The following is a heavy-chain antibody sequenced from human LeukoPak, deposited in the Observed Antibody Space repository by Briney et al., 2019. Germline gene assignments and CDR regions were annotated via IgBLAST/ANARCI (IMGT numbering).Heavy chain of an antibody. CDR3: ARGLRPLIVALPVY. Sequence: GGSLRLSCAASGFTFSSYAMHWVRQAPGKGLEWVAVISYDGSNKYYADPVKGRFTISRDNSKNTLYLQMNSLRAEDTAVYYCARGLRPLIVALPVYWGQGTLATVSS. J-gene: IGHJ4*02. CDR2: ISYDGSNK. V-gene: IGHV3-30-3*01. CDR1: GFTFSSYA. D-gene: IGHD5-12*01.